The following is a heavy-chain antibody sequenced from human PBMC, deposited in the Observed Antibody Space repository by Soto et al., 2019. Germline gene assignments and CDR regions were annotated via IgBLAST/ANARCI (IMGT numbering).Heavy chain of an antibody. CDR2: SSGSGGSI. CDR3: GKGYWKGDV. CDR1: GFTFSTYA. Sequence: EVQLLESGGGLVQPGGSLRLSCAASGFTFSTYAMNWVRQAPGNGLEWVSASSGSGGSIHYADSVKGRFTISRDNSKNTLYLQMNSLRDEDTAVYHCGKGYWKGDVWGQGTTVTVSS. V-gene: IGHV3-23*01. J-gene: IGHJ6*02. D-gene: IGHD1-1*01.